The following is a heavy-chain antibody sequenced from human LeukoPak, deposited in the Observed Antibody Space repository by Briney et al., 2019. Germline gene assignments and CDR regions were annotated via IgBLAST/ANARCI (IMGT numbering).Heavy chain of an antibody. J-gene: IGHJ4*02. CDR2: IYYSGST. D-gene: IGHD6-19*01. V-gene: IGHV4-61*08. Sequence: SETLSPTCTVSGGSISSGGYYWSWIRQHPGKGLEWIGYIYYSGSTYYNPSLKSRVTISVDTSKNQFSLKLSSVTAADTAVYYCARFAGSGWSNRFDYWGQGTLVTVSS. CDR1: GGSISSGGYY. CDR3: ARFAGSGWSNRFDY.